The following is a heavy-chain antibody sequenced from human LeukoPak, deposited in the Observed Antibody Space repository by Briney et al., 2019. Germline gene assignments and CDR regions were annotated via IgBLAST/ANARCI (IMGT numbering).Heavy chain of an antibody. J-gene: IGHJ5*02. V-gene: IGHV4-34*01. Sequence: SETLSLTCAVYGGSFSGYYWNWIRQPPGKGLEWIGEINHSGSTNYNPSLKSRVTISVDTSKNQFSLKLSSVTAADTAVYYCARGQYDSSGQYNWFDPWGQGTLVTVSS. CDR3: ARGQYDSSGQYNWFDP. D-gene: IGHD3-22*01. CDR1: GGSFSGYY. CDR2: INHSGST.